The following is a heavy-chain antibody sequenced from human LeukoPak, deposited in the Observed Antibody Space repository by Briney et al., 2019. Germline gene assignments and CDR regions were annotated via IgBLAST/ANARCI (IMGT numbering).Heavy chain of an antibody. CDR2: ISSSSSYI. D-gene: IGHD3-9*01. CDR1: GFTFSSYS. Sequence: GGSLRLSCAASGFTFSSYSMNWVRQAPGKGLEWVSSISSSSSYIYYADSVKGRFTISRDNAKNSLYLQMNSLRAEDTAVYYCARDAGELRYLDWLSDYYYYYYMDVWGKGTTVTVSS. CDR3: ARDAGELRYLDWLSDYYYYYYMDV. J-gene: IGHJ6*03. V-gene: IGHV3-21*01.